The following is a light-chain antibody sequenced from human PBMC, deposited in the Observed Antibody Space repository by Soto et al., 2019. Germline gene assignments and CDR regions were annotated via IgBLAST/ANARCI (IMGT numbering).Light chain of an antibody. CDR1: QSISSW. CDR3: QQYNSYSRT. Sequence: DIQMTQSPSALSASVGDTVTITCRASQSISSWLAWYQQKPGKAPKLLIYDASSLESGVPSRFSGSGSGTEVTLTISSLQPDDFATYYCQQYNSYSRTFGQGTKVDIK. V-gene: IGKV1-5*01. CDR2: DAS. J-gene: IGKJ1*01.